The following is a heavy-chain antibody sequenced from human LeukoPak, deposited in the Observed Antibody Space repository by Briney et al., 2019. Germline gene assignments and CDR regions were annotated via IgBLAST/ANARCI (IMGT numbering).Heavy chain of an antibody. V-gene: IGHV4-61*02. CDR1: DGSISSGSYY. CDR3: ARAEIYCGGDCYLSSIDP. Sequence: SETLSLTCIVSDGSISSGSYYWSWIRQPAGKGLEWIGLIYSSGSTNYNPSLKSRVTIPVDTSKNQFSLKLSSVTAADTAVYYCARAEIYCGGDCYLSSIDPWGQGTLVTVSS. CDR2: IYSSGST. D-gene: IGHD2-21*02. J-gene: IGHJ5*02.